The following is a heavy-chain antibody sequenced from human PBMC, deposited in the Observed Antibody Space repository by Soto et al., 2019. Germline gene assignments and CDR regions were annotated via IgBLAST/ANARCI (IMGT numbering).Heavy chain of an antibody. J-gene: IGHJ4*02. CDR3: AKKVPGSNPLDS. Sequence: ASVKVSCKASGYTFTSFGISWLRQAPGQGLEWMGWISAYNGNTKYAQKLQGRVTMTTDTSTSTAYMELRSLRSDDTAVYYCAKKVPGSNPLDSWGQGALVTVSS. CDR2: ISAYNGNT. CDR1: GYTFTSFG. D-gene: IGHD1-1*01. V-gene: IGHV1-18*01.